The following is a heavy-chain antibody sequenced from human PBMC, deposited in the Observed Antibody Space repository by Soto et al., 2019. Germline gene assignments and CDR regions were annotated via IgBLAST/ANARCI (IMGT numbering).Heavy chain of an antibody. CDR2: IYYSGST. J-gene: IGHJ4*02. D-gene: IGHD5-18*01. CDR1: GGSISSYY. Sequence: QVQLQESGPGLVKPSETLSLTCTVSGGSISSYYWSWIRQPPGKGLEWIGYIYYSGSTNYNPSLKSRVTISVDTSKNQFSLKLSSVTAADTAVYYCARARRYGKFHFDYWGQGTLVTVSS. V-gene: IGHV4-59*01. CDR3: ARARRYGKFHFDY.